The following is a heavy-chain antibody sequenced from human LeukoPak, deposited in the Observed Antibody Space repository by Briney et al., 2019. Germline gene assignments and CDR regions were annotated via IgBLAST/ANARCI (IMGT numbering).Heavy chain of an antibody. V-gene: IGHV3-23*01. D-gene: IGHD3-3*01. J-gene: IGHJ6*02. CDR3: AKDRITIFGVVIDYYYYGMDV. CDR2: ISGSGDNT. Sequence: PGGSLRLSCAASGFSFSNYAMSWVRQAPGKGLEWASGISGSGDNTHYADSVKGRFTISRDNSKNTLYLQMNSLRAEDTAVYYCAKDRITIFGVVIDYYYYGMDVWGQGTTATVSS. CDR1: GFSFSNYA.